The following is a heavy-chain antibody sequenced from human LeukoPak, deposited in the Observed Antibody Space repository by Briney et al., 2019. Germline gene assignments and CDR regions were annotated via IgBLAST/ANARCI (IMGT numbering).Heavy chain of an antibody. V-gene: IGHV3-23*01. CDR3: AKGGRLFAPSLTIQLWSEFDY. Sequence: GGSLRLSCAASGFTFSSCAMSWVRQAPGKGLEWVSAISGSGGSTYYADSVKGRFTISRDNSKTTLYLQMNSLRAEDTAVYYCAKGGRLFAPSLTIQLWSEFDYWGQGTLVTVSS. CDR1: GFTFSSCA. CDR2: ISGSGGST. D-gene: IGHD5-18*01. J-gene: IGHJ4*02.